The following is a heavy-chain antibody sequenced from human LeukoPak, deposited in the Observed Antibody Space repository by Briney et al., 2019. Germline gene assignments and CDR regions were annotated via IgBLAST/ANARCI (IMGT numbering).Heavy chain of an antibody. V-gene: IGHV3-23*01. CDR3: AGSALGGGWFDP. D-gene: IGHD3-16*01. CDR1: GFTFSIYA. Sequence: GGSLRLSCAASGFTFSIYAMSWVRQAPGKGLEWVSAISGSGGSTYYADSAKGRFTISRDNSKNTLYLQMNRLRAEDTAVYYCAGSALGGGWFDPWGQGTLVTVSS. J-gene: IGHJ5*02. CDR2: ISGSGGST.